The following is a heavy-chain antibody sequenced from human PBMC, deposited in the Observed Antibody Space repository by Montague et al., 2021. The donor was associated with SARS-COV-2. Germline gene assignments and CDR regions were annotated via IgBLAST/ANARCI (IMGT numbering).Heavy chain of an antibody. CDR3: TRDHMTILLMVYYYGMDV. Sequence: SETLSLTCTVSGGSISSYYWSWIRQPAGKGLEWIGRIYPSGSTKXNPSLKSRVTMSVDTSKNQFSLKLSSVTAADTAVCYCTRDHMTILLMVYYYGMDVWGQGTTVTVSS. J-gene: IGHJ6*02. CDR2: IYPSGST. V-gene: IGHV4-4*07. D-gene: IGHD4/OR15-4a*01. CDR1: GGSISSYY.